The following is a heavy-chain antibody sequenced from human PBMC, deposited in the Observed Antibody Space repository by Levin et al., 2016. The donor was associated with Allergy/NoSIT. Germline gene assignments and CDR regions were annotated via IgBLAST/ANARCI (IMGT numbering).Heavy chain of an antibody. D-gene: IGHD3-10*01. J-gene: IGHJ4*02. V-gene: IGHV1-18*04. CDR2: ISPYKGNT. CDR1: GYIFTSYG. CDR3: ARDAHVDKGYYASGSYYNNCPFDN. Sequence: ASVKVSCKASGYIFTSYGINWVRQAPGQGLEWMGWISPYKGNTNYAQKLQGRVTMTTDTYTSTVYMELRRLRSDDTAVYYCARDAHVDKGYYASGSYYNNCPFDNWGQGTLVTVSS.